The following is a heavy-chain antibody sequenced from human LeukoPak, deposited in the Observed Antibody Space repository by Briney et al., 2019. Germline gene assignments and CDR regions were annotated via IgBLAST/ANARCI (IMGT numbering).Heavy chain of an antibody. D-gene: IGHD5-24*01. CDR3: AKQMTPFDS. CDR1: GFTFSSYG. Sequence: GGSLRLSCAASGFTFSSYGMHWVRQAPGKGLEWVAVISYDGSNKYYADSVKGRFTISRDNSKNTLYLQMNSLRAEDTAVYYCAKQMTPFDSWGQGTLVTVSS. CDR2: ISYDGSNK. J-gene: IGHJ4*02. V-gene: IGHV3-30*18.